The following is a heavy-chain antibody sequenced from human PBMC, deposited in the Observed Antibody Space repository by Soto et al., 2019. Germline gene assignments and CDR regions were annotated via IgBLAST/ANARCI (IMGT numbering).Heavy chain of an antibody. CDR3: ASWTGGQWLVRNYYYGMDV. D-gene: IGHD6-19*01. V-gene: IGHV1-69*13. CDR1: GGTFSSYA. J-gene: IGHJ6*02. CDR2: IIPIFGTA. Sequence: SVKVSCKASGGTFSSYAISWVRQAPGQGLEWMGGIIPIFGTANYAQKFQGRVTITADESTSTAYMELSSLRSEDTAVYYCASWTGGQWLVRNYYYGMDVWGQGTRVTVSS.